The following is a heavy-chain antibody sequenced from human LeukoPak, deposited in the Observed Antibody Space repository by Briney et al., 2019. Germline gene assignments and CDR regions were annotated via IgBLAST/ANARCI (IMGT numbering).Heavy chain of an antibody. V-gene: IGHV4-39*01. CDR1: GGSISSSSYY. J-gene: IGHJ5*02. D-gene: IGHD3-9*01. CDR2: IYYSGST. CDR3: ARRSYDILTGFNWFDP. Sequence: PSETLSLTCTVSGGSISSSSYYWGWIRQPPGKGLEWIGSIYYSGSTYYNPSLKSRVTISVDTSKNQFSLKLSSVTAADTAVYYCARRSYDILTGFNWFDPWGQGTLVTVSS.